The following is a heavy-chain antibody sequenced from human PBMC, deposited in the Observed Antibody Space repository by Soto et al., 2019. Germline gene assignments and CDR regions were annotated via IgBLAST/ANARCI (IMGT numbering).Heavy chain of an antibody. V-gene: IGHV3-23*01. D-gene: IGHD3-9*01. CDR1: GFTFSSYA. CDR2: ISGSGGST. CDR3: AKFSIDILTGYRGTHFDY. J-gene: IGHJ4*02. Sequence: GGSLRLSCAASGFTFSSYAMSWVRQAPGKGLEWVSAISGSGGSTYYADSVKGRFTISRDNSKNTLYLQMNSLRAEDTAVYYCAKFSIDILTGYRGTHFDYRGQGTLVTVSS.